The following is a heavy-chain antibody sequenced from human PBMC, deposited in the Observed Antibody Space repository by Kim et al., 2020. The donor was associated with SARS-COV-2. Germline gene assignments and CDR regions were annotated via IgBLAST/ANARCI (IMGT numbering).Heavy chain of an antibody. V-gene: IGHV3-30*01. Sequence: GKGRFTIPRDNYKSTLYLQMNSLSAEDTAVYYCARDGFYDSSGYYPDFDYWGQGTLVTVSS. CDR3: ARDGFYDSSGYYPDFDY. J-gene: IGHJ4*02. D-gene: IGHD3-22*01.